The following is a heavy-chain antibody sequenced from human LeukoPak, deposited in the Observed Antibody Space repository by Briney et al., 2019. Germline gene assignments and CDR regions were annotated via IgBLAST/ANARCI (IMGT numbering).Heavy chain of an antibody. CDR3: ARGPSGELDY. CDR2: IIPILGIA. J-gene: IGHJ4*02. V-gene: IGHV1-69*04. D-gene: IGHD1-26*01. Sequence: ASVKVSCKASGGTFSSYAISWVRQAPGQGLEWTGRIIPILGIANYAQKFQGRVTITADKSTSTAYMELSSLRSEDTAVYYCARGPSGELDYWGQGTLVTVSS. CDR1: GGTFSSYA.